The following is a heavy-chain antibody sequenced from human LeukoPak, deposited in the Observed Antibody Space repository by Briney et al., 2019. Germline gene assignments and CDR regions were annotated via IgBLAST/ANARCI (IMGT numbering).Heavy chain of an antibody. V-gene: IGHV3-15*01. CDR1: GFTFSDYY. CDR3: TTVPIPYYYDSSGYYSPYY. J-gene: IGHJ4*02. Sequence: PGGSLRLSCAASGFTFSDYYMSWVRQAPGKGLEWVGRIKSKTDGGTTDYAAPVKGRFTISRDDSKNTLYLQMNSLKTEDTAVYYCTTVPIPYYYDSSGYYSPYYWGQGTLVTVSS. CDR2: IKSKTDGGTT. D-gene: IGHD3-22*01.